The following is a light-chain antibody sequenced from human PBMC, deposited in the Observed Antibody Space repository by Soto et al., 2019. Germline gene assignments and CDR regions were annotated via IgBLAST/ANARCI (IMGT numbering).Light chain of an antibody. Sequence: DIQMTQSPSTLSVSLGDRITITCRASEDIDTSLAWFQQRPRKAPKVLIAGASGLMNGVPSTFSGSGSGTEFALTISSVQPDDFATYFCQHYDTFSWTFGQGTKVEMK. CDR1: EDIDTS. V-gene: IGKV1-5*01. CDR2: GAS. J-gene: IGKJ1*01. CDR3: QHYDTFSWT.